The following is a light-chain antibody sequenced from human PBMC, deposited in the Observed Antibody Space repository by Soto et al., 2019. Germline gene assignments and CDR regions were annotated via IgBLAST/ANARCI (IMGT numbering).Light chain of an antibody. J-gene: IGLJ2*01. V-gene: IGLV2-18*01. CDR1: SSDVGSYNR. CDR3: SLYTSSSTYGV. CDR2: EVS. Sequence: QSALTQPPSVSGSPGQSVTISCTGTSSDVGSYNRVSWYQQPPGTAPKLMIYEVSNRPSGVPDRFSGSKSSNTASLTISGRQAEDEADYYCSLYTSSSTYGVFGGGTKLTVL.